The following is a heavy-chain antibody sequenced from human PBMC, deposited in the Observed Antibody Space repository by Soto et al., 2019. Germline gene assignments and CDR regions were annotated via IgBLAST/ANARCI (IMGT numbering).Heavy chain of an antibody. CDR1: GFTFSSYS. Sequence: GGSLRLSCAASGFTFSSYSMNWVRQAPGKGLEWVSYISSSSSTIYYADSVKGRFTISRDNAKNSLYLQMNSLRAEDTAVYYCARIRITGYYYYYYMDVWGKGTTVTVSS. CDR2: ISSSSSTI. CDR3: ARIRITGYYYYYYMDV. J-gene: IGHJ6*03. V-gene: IGHV3-48*01. D-gene: IGHD1-20*01.